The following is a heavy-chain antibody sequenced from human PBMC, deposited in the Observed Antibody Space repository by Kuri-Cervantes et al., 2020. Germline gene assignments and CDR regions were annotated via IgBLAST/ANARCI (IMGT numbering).Heavy chain of an antibody. J-gene: IGHJ4*02. Sequence: GGSLRLSCAASGFTFSSYAMHWVRQAPGKGLEWVAVISYDGNDKYSTDSVKGRFTISRDNSKNTLYLQMNSLRAEDTAVYYCAREYYYGSGSYYYFDYRGQGTLVTVSS. CDR2: ISYDGNDK. CDR3: AREYYYGSGSYYYFDY. D-gene: IGHD3-10*01. CDR1: GFTFSSYA. V-gene: IGHV3-30*04.